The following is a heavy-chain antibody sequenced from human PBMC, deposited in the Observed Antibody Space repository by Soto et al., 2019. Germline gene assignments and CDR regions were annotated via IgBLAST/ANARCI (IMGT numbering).Heavy chain of an antibody. CDR2: ISYDGSNK. D-gene: IGHD2-2*01. CDR1: GFTFSSYA. J-gene: IGHJ6*02. V-gene: IGHV3-30-3*01. CDR3: ARDIVVVPAAIGYRYYYYGMDV. Sequence: GGSLRLSCAASGFTFSSYAMHWVRQAPGKGLEWVAVISYDGSNKYYADSVKGRFTISRDNSKNTLYLQMNSLRAEDTAVYYCARDIVVVPAAIGYRYYYYGMDVWGQGTTVTV.